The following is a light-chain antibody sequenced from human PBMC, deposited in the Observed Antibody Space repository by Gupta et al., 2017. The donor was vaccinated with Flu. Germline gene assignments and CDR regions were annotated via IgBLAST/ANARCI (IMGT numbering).Light chain of an antibody. J-gene: IGKJ4*01. CDR2: GTS. CDR3: QQYGSSPLT. Sequence: IVLTQSPGTLSLSPGESATLSCRASQSITNDYLAWYQQIPGQAPRLLIYGTSSRATGIPDRFSGSGSGTDYTLTISRLEPEDFAVYYCQQYGSSPLTFGGGTKVEI. V-gene: IGKV3-20*01. CDR1: QSITNDY.